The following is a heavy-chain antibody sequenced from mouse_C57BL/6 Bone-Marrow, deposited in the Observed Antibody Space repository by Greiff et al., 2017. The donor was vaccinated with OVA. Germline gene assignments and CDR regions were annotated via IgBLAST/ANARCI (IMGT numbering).Heavy chain of an antibody. CDR3: ARPFYYDYEHYFDY. D-gene: IGHD2-4*01. J-gene: IGHJ2*01. Sequence: VQLQQSGPELVKPGASVKMSCKASGYTFTDYNMHWVKQSHGKSLEWIGYINPNNGGTSYNQKFKGKATLTVNKSSSTAYMELRSLTSEDSAVYYCARPFYYDYEHYFDYWGQGTTLTVSS. CDR1: GYTFTDYN. CDR2: INPNNGGT. V-gene: IGHV1-22*01.